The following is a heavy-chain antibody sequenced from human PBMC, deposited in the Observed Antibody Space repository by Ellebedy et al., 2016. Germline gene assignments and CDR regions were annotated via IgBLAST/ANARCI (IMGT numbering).Heavy chain of an antibody. CDR1: GFTFNAHA. V-gene: IGHV3-30*01. CDR2: ISYSGQNQ. Sequence: GESLKISCAASGFTFNAHAMHWVRQAPAKGLEWVALISYSGQNQYYADSVKGRFTISRDNSKNTMYLNMDSLTPEDTAVYFCARGVGGSRGRIDPWGQGTLVVVSS. D-gene: IGHD3-10*01. CDR3: ARGVGGSRGRIDP. J-gene: IGHJ5*02.